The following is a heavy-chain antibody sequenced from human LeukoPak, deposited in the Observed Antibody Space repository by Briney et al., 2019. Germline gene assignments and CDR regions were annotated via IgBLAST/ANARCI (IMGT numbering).Heavy chain of an antibody. CDR1: GGSISSYY. J-gene: IGHJ4*02. CDR2: IYYSGST. CDR3: VRGSSGSNPYFDY. V-gene: IGHV4-59*08. Sequence: SETLSLTCTVSGGSISSYYWSWIRQPPGKGLEWIGYIYYSGSTNYNPSLKSRVTISVDTSKNQFSLKLSSVTAADTAVYYCVRGSSGSNPYFDYWGRGTLVTVSS. D-gene: IGHD3-22*01.